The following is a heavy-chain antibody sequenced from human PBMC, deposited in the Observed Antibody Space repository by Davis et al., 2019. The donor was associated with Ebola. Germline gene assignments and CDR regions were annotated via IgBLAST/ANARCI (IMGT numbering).Heavy chain of an antibody. D-gene: IGHD6-19*01. Sequence: ASVKVSCKASGYTFTSYAMHWVRQAPGQRLEWMGWINAGNGNTKYSQKFQGRVTITRDTSASTAYMELRSLRSDDTAVYYCARSIAVAGTGWFDPWGQGTLVTVSS. CDR2: INAGNGNT. CDR3: ARSIAVAGTGWFDP. CDR1: GYTFTSYA. V-gene: IGHV1-3*01. J-gene: IGHJ5*02.